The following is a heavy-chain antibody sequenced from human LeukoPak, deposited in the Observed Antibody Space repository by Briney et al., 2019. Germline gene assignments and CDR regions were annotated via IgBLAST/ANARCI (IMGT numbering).Heavy chain of an antibody. J-gene: IGHJ4*02. CDR1: GFTFSSYA. Sequence: GGSLRLPCAASGFTFSSYAMSCVRQAPGKGLEWVSAISGSGGSTYYADSVKGRFTISRDNSKNTLYLQMNSLRAEDTAVYYCEYSGYAKAFDYWGQGTPVTVSS. V-gene: IGHV3-23*01. D-gene: IGHD5-12*01. CDR3: EYSGYAKAFDY. CDR2: ISGSGGST.